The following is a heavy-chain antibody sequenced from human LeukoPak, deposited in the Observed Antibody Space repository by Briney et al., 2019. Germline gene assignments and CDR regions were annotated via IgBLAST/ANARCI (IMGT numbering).Heavy chain of an antibody. CDR1: GGTFSSYA. J-gene: IGHJ4*02. V-gene: IGHV1-69*05. D-gene: IGHD7-27*01. Sequence: ASVKVSCKASGGTFSSYAISWVRQAPGQGLEWMGGIIPIFGTANYAQKFQGRVTITTDESTSTAYMELSSLRSEDTAVYYCARVNWGVLGYFDYWGQGTLVTVSS. CDR3: ARVNWGVLGYFDY. CDR2: IIPIFGTA.